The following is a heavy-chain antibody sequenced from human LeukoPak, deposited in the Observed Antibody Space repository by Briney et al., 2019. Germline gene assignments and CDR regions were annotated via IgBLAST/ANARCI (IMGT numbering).Heavy chain of an antibody. CDR3: AKGAVVVAAQNWFDS. CDR1: GFTFSSYA. J-gene: IGHJ5*01. D-gene: IGHD2-15*01. CDR2: IGAGGSVT. Sequence: GVSLRLSCAASGFTFSSYAMTWVRQAPGKGLEWVSSIGAGGSVTYYGDSVEGRFTISRDNSRNTLFLQLNSLRAEDTALYYCAKGAVVVAAQNWFDSWGQGTLVTVSS. V-gene: IGHV3-23*01.